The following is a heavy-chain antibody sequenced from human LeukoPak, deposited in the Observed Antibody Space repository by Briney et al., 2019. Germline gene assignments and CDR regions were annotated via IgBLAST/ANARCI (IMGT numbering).Heavy chain of an antibody. V-gene: IGHV3-11*05. CDR3: ARENLVH. Sequence: PGGSLRLSCAASGFTFSDSYMTWVRQAPGKGVEWVAYISGSGHDINYSESAKGRFTISRDNSKSTVYLQMNNLSDEDTGVYFCARENLVHWGQGTLVIVSS. J-gene: IGHJ4*02. D-gene: IGHD1-14*01. CDR1: GFTFSDSY. CDR2: ISGSGHDI.